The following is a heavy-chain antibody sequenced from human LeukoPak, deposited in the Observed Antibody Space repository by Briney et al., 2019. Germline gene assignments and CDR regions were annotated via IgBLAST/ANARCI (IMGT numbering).Heavy chain of an antibody. V-gene: IGHV4-34*01. CDR2: INHSGST. Sequence: SETLSPTCAVYGGSFSGYYWSWIRQPPGKGLEWIGEINHSGSTNYNPSLKSRVTISVDTSKNQFSLKLSSVTAADTAVYYCATHLVVVAATGAWFDPWGQGTLVTVSS. D-gene: IGHD2-15*01. J-gene: IGHJ5*02. CDR1: GGSFSGYY. CDR3: ATHLVVVAATGAWFDP.